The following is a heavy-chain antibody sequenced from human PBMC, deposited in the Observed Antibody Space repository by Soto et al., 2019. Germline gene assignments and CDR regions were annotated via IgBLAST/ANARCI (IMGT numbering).Heavy chain of an antibody. V-gene: IGHV3-23*01. D-gene: IGHD5-18*01. CDR1: GFTFSSYA. CDR3: AKIPPGYSYGYFYFDY. J-gene: IGHJ4*02. Sequence: GGSLRLSCAASGFTFSSYAMSWVRQAPGKGLEWASAISGSGGSTYYADSVKGRFTISRDNSRNTLHLQMSSLRAEDTAVYYCAKIPPGYSYGYFYFDYWGQGTLVTSPQ. CDR2: ISGSGGST.